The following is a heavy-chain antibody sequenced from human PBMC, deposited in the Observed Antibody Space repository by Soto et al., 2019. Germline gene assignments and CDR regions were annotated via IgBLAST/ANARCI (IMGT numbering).Heavy chain of an antibody. Sequence: LRISCSGSGYSCASYWICWVRQIPGKGLEWMGIIYPGDSETRYVPSVQGRVTISADKSGSTSYRQWISLSGSDTAMYYCARSGMPDYYYYGMDVWGQGTTVTGSS. CDR2: IYPGDSET. CDR1: GYSCASYW. J-gene: IGHJ6*02. V-gene: IGHV5-51*01. D-gene: IGHD2-2*01. CDR3: ARSGMPDYYYYGMDV.